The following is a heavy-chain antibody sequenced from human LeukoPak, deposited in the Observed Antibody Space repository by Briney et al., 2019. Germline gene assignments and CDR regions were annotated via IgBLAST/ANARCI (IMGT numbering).Heavy chain of an antibody. J-gene: IGHJ6*03. D-gene: IGHD3-10*01. Sequence: SVKVSCKASGGTFSSYAISWVRQAPGQGLEWMGGIIPIFGTATYAQKFQGRVTITTDESTSTAYMELSSLRSEDTAVYYCARADLGFGDTSYYYYYYMDVWGKGTTVTVSS. CDR3: ARADLGFGDTSYYYYYYMDV. CDR2: IIPIFGTA. CDR1: GGTFSSYA. V-gene: IGHV1-69*05.